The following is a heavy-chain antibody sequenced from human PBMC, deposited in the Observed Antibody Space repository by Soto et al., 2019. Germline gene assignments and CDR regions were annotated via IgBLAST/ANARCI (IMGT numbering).Heavy chain of an antibody. CDR3: AGVPDLGPVTTTLGVDY. CDR2: IYYSGST. J-gene: IGHJ4*02. V-gene: IGHV4-31*03. D-gene: IGHD4-17*01. Sequence: SETLSLTCTVSGGSLSSGGYYWSWIRQHPGKGLEWIGYIYYSGSTYYNPSLKSRVTISVDTSKNQFSLKLSSVTAADTAVYYCAGVPDLGPVTTTLGVDYWGQGTLVTVSS. CDR1: GGSLSSGGYY.